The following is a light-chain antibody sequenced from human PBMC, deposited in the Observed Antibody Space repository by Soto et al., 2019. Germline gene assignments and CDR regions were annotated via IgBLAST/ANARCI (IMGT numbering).Light chain of an antibody. J-gene: IGKJ4*01. CDR2: KAS. Sequence: DIQMTQSPSTQSASVGDRVTITCRASQSISNSLAWYQQKPGKAPNLLIYKASSLESGVPSRFSCSGSGTEFTLTISSLQPDDFATYYCRQYVSYPVTFGGGTKVEMK. V-gene: IGKV1-5*03. CDR1: QSISNS. CDR3: RQYVSYPVT.